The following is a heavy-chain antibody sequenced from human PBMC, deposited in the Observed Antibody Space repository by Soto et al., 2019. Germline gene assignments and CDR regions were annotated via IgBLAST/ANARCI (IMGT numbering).Heavy chain of an antibody. Sequence: ESGGGLVQPGGSLRLSCAASGFTVINTYLSWVRQAPGKGLEWVSVIYRDGRTYYADSVKGRFTISRDHSKNTLYLQMNSLRAEDTAVYYCTRDPVDSPVFDYWGQGTLVTVSS. CDR1: GFTVINTY. CDR2: IYRDGRT. J-gene: IGHJ4*02. V-gene: IGHV3-66*01. CDR3: TRDPVDSPVFDY. D-gene: IGHD2-15*01.